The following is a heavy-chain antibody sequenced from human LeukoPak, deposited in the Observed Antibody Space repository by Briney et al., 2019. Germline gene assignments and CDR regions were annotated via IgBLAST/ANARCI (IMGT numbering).Heavy chain of an antibody. J-gene: IGHJ5*02. CDR1: GGSISSYF. Sequence: PSETLSLTCTVSGGSISSYFWSWIRQLPGKGLEWIGYIYYSGSTNYNPSLKSRVTISLDTSKNHFSLKLRSVTAADTAVYYCARGVDGYYYDSRFDPWGQGSLVTVSS. CDR2: IYYSGST. V-gene: IGHV4-59*01. CDR3: ARGVDGYYYDSRFDP. D-gene: IGHD3-22*01.